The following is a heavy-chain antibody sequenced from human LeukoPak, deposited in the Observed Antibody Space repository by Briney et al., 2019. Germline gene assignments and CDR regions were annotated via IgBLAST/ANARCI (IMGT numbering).Heavy chain of an antibody. V-gene: IGHV3-30*04. CDR3: ARVYGSEIDY. Sequence: QPGGSLRLSCAASGFTFSSYAMHWVRQAPGKGLEWVAVISYDGSNKHYAESVKGRFTISRDNSRNTVFLQMNSLRPEDTGLYYCARVYGSEIDYWGQGTQVIVSS. D-gene: IGHD3-10*01. CDR2: ISYDGSNK. CDR1: GFTFSSYA. J-gene: IGHJ4*02.